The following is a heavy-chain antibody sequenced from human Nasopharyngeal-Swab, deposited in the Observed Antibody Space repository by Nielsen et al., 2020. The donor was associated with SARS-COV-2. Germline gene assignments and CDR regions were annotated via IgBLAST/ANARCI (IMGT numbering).Heavy chain of an antibody. Sequence: SETLSLTCTVSGGSISSYYWSLIRQPPGKGLEWIGYIYYSGSTNYNPSLKSRVTISVDTSKNQFSLKLSSVTAADTAVYYCARGSFWYDSSGYPAEGDAFDIWGQGTMVTVSS. J-gene: IGHJ3*02. CDR2: IYYSGST. D-gene: IGHD3-22*01. CDR1: GGSISSYY. V-gene: IGHV4-59*01. CDR3: ARGSFWYDSSGYPAEGDAFDI.